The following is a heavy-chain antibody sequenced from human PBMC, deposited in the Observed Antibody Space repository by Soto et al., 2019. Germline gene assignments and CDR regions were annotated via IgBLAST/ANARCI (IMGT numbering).Heavy chain of an antibody. CDR1: GFTFSSYS. CDR3: VKDHHRDDYGDQVYDY. CDR2: VSGRGDNT. D-gene: IGHD4-17*01. Sequence: EVQVVESGGGLVQRGGSLRLSCAGSGFTFSSYSMSWVRQAPGKGLEWVSAVSGRGDNTYYADSVKGRFTISRDNSRNTLFLQMDSPRAEDTAVYYCVKDHHRDDYGDQVYDYWGQRTLVTVSS. V-gene: IGHV3-23*04. J-gene: IGHJ4*02.